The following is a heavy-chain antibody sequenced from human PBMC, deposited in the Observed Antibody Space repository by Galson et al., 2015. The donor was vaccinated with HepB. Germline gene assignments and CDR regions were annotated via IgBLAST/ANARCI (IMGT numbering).Heavy chain of an antibody. CDR2: IIPIDGTA. J-gene: IGHJ4*02. Sequence: SVKVSCKASGGTLSNYAISWVRQAPGQGLEWMGGIIPIDGTANYAQKFQDRVTITADKSTSTAYMELSSLKSEDTAFYYCATHPRAYARFDHWGQGTLVTVSS. CDR3: ATHPRAYARFDH. D-gene: IGHD2-21*01. V-gene: IGHV1-69*06. CDR1: GGTLSNYA.